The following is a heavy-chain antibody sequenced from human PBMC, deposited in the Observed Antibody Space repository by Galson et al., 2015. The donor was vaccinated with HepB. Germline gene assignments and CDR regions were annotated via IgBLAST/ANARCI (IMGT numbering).Heavy chain of an antibody. D-gene: IGHD2-21*01. CDR1: GYTFTTYG. Sequence: SVKVSCKASGYTFTTYGISWVRQAPGQGLEWVGWVSTYNGNTNYARKFKGRVTITTDTSTNTDHMELRSLRSDDTALYYCARDSCGGGSCNLDYWGQGTVVTVSS. V-gene: IGHV1-18*04. CDR3: ARDSCGGGSCNLDY. J-gene: IGHJ4*02. CDR2: VSTYNGNT.